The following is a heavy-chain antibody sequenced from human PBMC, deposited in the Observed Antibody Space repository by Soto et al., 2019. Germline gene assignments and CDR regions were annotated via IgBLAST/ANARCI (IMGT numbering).Heavy chain of an antibody. J-gene: IGHJ5*02. CDR3: ARDPSSHGSGSFLWFDP. Sequence: QLQLQESGPLLVKPSETLSLTCTVSGGSISSSYYWGWIRQSPGKGLEWIGSIYYSGSTYYNPSLKTRVTISVDTSKNRFSLKLISVTAADTAVYFCARDPSSHGSGSFLWFDPWGHGTLVTVSS. CDR1: GGSISSSYY. D-gene: IGHD3-10*01. V-gene: IGHV4-39*01. CDR2: IYYSGST.